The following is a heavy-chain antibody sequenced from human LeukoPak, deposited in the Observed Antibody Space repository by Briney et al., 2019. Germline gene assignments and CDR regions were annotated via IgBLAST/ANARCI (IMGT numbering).Heavy chain of an antibody. V-gene: IGHV4-39*07. D-gene: IGHD3-10*01. CDR2: IYSSGST. CDR3: ARSDGYGLVGI. CDR1: GASINSGSNY. Sequence: SETLSLACRVSGASINSGSNYWGWIRQPPGKTLEWIGSIYSSGSTYYNPSLKSRVIIMIDTPKNHFSLTLSSVTAADTAVYYCARSDGYGLVGIWGQGTMVTVSS. J-gene: IGHJ3*02.